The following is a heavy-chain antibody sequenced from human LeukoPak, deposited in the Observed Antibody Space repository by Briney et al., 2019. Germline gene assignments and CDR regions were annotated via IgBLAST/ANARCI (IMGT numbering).Heavy chain of an antibody. CDR3: ARHVSTSESENFDY. Sequence: SQTLSLTCTVSGVSISSYYWSWIRQPPGKGLEWIGYIYTSGSTNHNPSLKSRVTISVDTSKNQFSLKLSSVTAADTAVYYCARHVSTSESENFDYWGQGTLVTVSS. D-gene: IGHD3-10*02. J-gene: IGHJ4*02. V-gene: IGHV4-4*09. CDR1: GVSISSYY. CDR2: IYTSGST.